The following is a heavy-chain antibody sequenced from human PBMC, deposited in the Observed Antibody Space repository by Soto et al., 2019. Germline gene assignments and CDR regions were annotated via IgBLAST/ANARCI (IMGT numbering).Heavy chain of an antibody. CDR2: ISSSSSTI. J-gene: IGHJ4*02. Sequence: GGSLRLSCAASGFTFSSYGMHWVRQAPGKGLEWVSYISSSSSTIYYADSVKGRFTISRDNSKNSLYLQMNSLRAEDTAVYYCARGAYYYDSSGLSYWGQGTQVTVSS. CDR3: ARGAYYYDSSGLSY. D-gene: IGHD3-22*01. CDR1: GFTFSSYG. V-gene: IGHV3-48*01.